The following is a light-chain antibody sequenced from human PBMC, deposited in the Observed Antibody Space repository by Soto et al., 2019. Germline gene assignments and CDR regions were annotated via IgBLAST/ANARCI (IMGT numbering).Light chain of an antibody. CDR3: QQYGRSPIT. CDR1: QSVTSSF. CDR2: DTS. Sequence: EIVLPQSPGTLSLSPGERATLSCRASQSVTSSFLAWLQQKPGQAPRLIIYDTSKGATGIPDRFSGSGSGSDFALTISRLEPEDFAVYYCQQYGRSPITFGQGTRLVIK. V-gene: IGKV3-20*01. J-gene: IGKJ5*01.